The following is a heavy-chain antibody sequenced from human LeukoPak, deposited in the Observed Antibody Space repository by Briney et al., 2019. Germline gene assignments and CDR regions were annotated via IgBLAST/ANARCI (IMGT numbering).Heavy chain of an antibody. V-gene: IGHV5-51*01. D-gene: IGHD1-14*01. CDR2: IFPGNSET. J-gene: IGHJ2*01. CDR1: GYSFTNNW. Sequence: GESLKISCKGSGYSFTNNWIGWVRQMPGKGLEWMAIIFPGNSETKYSPSFQGQVSISADKSINTAYLQWRSLKASDTAMYYCVTHNLWRFDLWGRGTLVTVSS. CDR3: VTHNLWRFDL.